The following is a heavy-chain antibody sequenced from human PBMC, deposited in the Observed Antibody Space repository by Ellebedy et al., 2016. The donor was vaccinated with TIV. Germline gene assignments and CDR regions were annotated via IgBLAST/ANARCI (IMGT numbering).Heavy chain of an antibody. Sequence: GESLKISCAASGFTFSSYAMSWVRQAPGKGLEWVLAIRGSGGSTYYADSEKGRFTISSDNSKNTLYLQMNSRRAEDTAVYYCAKFGLLDDSSACWGQGTLVTVSS. CDR2: IRGSGGST. CDR1: GFTFSSYA. D-gene: IGHD3-22*01. J-gene: IGHJ4*02. CDR3: AKFGLLDDSSAC. V-gene: IGHV3-23*01.